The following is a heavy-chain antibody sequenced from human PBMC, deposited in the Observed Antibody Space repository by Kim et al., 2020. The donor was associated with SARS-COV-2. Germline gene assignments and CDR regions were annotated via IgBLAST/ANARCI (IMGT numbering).Heavy chain of an antibody. CDR3: VGAAERGSPFDY. V-gene: IGHV3-74*01. CDR1: GFTFNSYW. J-gene: IGHJ4*02. D-gene: IGHD1-26*01. Sequence: GGSLRLSCAASGFTFNSYWMHWVRQVPGKGLVWLSRLNSDGSDTRYAASVKGRFTISRDNAKNTLYLHMISLRAEDTAVYYCVGAAERGSPFDYWGQGTLVTVSS. CDR2: LNSDGSDT.